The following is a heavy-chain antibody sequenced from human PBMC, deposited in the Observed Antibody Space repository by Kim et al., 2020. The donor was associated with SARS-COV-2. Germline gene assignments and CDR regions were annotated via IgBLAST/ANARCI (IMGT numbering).Heavy chain of an antibody. CDR2: VTTI. CDR3: ARDWYLDY. Sequence: VTTIYYADSVKGRFTISRDNAKNSLYLQINSLRAEDTAVYYCARDWYLDYWGQGTLVTVSS. V-gene: IGHV3-11*01. J-gene: IGHJ4*02.